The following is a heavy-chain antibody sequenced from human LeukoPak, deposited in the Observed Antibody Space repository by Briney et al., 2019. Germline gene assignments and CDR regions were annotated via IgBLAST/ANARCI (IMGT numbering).Heavy chain of an antibody. CDR2: ISYDGSNK. V-gene: IGHV3-30-3*01. CDR1: GFTFSSYA. D-gene: IGHD3-22*01. Sequence: GGSLRLSCAASGFTFSSYAMHWVRQAPGKGLEWVAVISYDGSNKYYADSVKGRFTISRDNSKNTLYLQMNSLRAEDTAVYYCARSTYYYDSSGHYFPYYFDYWGQGTLVTVS. J-gene: IGHJ4*02. CDR3: ARSTYYYDSSGHYFPYYFDY.